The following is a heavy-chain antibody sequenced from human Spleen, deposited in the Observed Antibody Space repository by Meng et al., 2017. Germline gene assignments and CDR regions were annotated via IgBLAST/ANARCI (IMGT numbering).Heavy chain of an antibody. Sequence: EVQLVESGGGLVKPGGSLSLPWVASGFSFSDHYMDWVRQAPGKGLEWVSAISGSGGSTYYADSVKGRFTISRDNSKNTLYLQMNSLRAEDTAVYYCAKYSYGLGDYFDYWGQGALVTVSS. CDR1: GFSFSDHY. D-gene: IGHD3-10*01. V-gene: IGHV3-23*04. J-gene: IGHJ4*02. CDR3: AKYSYGLGDYFDY. CDR2: ISGSGGST.